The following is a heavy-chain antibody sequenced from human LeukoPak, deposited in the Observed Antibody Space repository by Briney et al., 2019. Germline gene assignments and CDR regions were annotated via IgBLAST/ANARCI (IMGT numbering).Heavy chain of an antibody. D-gene: IGHD2-2*01. CDR1: GGTFSSYA. V-gene: IGHV1-69*13. Sequence: SVKVSCKASGGTFSSYAISWVRQAPGQGLEWMGGIIPIFGTANYEQKFQGRVTITADESTSTAYMQLSSLRSEDTAVYYCASPLIVVPAAIRAFDIWGQGTMVTVSS. CDR3: ASPLIVVPAAIRAFDI. CDR2: IIPIFGTA. J-gene: IGHJ3*02.